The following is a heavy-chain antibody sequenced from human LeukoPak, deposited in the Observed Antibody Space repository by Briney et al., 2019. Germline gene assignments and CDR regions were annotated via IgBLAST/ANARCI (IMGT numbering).Heavy chain of an antibody. CDR2: IWSDGSDR. D-gene: IGHD2-15*01. V-gene: IGHV3-33*01. J-gene: IGHJ4*02. CDR3: ARDGGCSGGNCYQRFDS. Sequence: GRSLRLSCAASGFTFSKYGMQWVRQAPGKGLEWVAVIWSDGSDRHYADSVKGRFTISRDNSKNTVSLEVNSLRVEDTAVYYCARDGGCSGGNCYQRFDSWGQGTLVAVSS. CDR1: GFTFSKYG.